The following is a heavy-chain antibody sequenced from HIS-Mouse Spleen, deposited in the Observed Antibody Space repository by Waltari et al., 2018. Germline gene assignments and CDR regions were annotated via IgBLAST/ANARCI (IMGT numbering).Heavy chain of an antibody. CDR3: AREIPYSSSWYDWYFDL. D-gene: IGHD6-13*01. CDR2: IYYSGST. V-gene: IGHV4-39*07. Sequence: LQLQESGPGLXKPAETLSLTXPVSGGSSSSSXXXWGWIRQPPGKGLEWIGSIYYSGSTYYNPSLKSRVXXSVDTSXNQFSLKLSSVTAADTAVYYCAREIPYSSSWYDWYFDLWGRGTLVTVSS. CDR1: GGSSSSSXXX. J-gene: IGHJ2*01.